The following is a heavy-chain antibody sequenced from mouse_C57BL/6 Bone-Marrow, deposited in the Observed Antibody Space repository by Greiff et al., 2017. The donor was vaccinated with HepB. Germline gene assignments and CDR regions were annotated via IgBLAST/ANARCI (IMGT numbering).Heavy chain of an antibody. D-gene: IGHD3-1*01. V-gene: IGHV1-50*01. J-gene: IGHJ3*01. Sequence: QVQLQQPGAEFVKPGASVKLSCKASGYTFTSYWMQWVKQRPGQGLEWIGEIDPSDSYINYNQKFKGKATLTVDTSSSTAYMQRSSLTSEDSAVYYSARRASLLSWFAYWGQGTLVTVSA. CDR2: IDPSDSYI. CDR1: GYTFTSYW. CDR3: ARRASLLSWFAY.